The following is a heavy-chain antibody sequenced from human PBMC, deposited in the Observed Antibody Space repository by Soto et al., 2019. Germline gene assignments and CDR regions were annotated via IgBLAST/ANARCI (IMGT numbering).Heavy chain of an antibody. D-gene: IGHD3-16*01. J-gene: IGHJ6*03. CDR2: IYYSGST. CDR1: GGSISSYY. Sequence: ASETLSLTCTVSGGSISSYYWSWIRQPPGKGLEWIGYIYYSGSTNYNPSLKSRVTISVDTSKNQFSLKLSSVTAADTAVYYCARHVSTFGYYYYMDVWGKGTTVTVSS. CDR3: ARHVSTFGYYYYMDV. V-gene: IGHV4-59*08.